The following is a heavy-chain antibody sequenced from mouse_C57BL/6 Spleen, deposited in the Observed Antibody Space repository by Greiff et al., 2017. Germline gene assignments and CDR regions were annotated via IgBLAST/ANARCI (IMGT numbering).Heavy chain of an antibody. V-gene: IGHV10-1*01. D-gene: IGHD2-4*01. CDR2: IRSKSNNYAT. Sequence: GGGLVQPKGSLTLSCAASGFSFNTYAMNWVRQAPGKGLEWVARIRSKSNNYATYYADSVKDRFTISRDDSESMLYLQMNNLKTEDTAMYYCVRSSYDYDRFAYWGQGTLVTVSA. J-gene: IGHJ3*01. CDR3: VRSSYDYDRFAY. CDR1: GFSFNTYA.